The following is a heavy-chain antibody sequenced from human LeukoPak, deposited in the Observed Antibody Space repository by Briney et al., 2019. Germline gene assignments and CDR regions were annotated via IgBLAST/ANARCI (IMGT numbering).Heavy chain of an antibody. D-gene: IGHD6-19*01. V-gene: IGHV3-48*01. J-gene: IGHJ4*02. CDR2: ISSSSSTI. CDR3: ARDYGSGWYRKEY. CDR1: GFTFSSYS. Sequence: PGGSLRLSCAASGFTFSSYSMNWVRQAPGKGLEWVSYISSSSSTIYYADSVKGRFTISRDNSKNTLYLQMNSLRAEDTAVYYCARDYGSGWYRKEYWGQGTLVTVSS.